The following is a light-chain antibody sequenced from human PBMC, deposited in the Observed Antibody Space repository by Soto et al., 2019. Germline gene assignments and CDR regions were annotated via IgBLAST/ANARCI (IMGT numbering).Light chain of an antibody. Sequence: QSALTQPASVSGSPGQSITISCTGTSSDIGAYNIVSWYQQHPGKAPKLMLYDVNIRPSGVSNRFSGSKSGNTASLTISGLQDEDEADYYCTSWSTSTTMIFGGGTKLTVL. V-gene: IGLV2-14*03. CDR1: SSDIGAYNI. CDR3: TSWSTSTTMI. J-gene: IGLJ2*01. CDR2: DVN.